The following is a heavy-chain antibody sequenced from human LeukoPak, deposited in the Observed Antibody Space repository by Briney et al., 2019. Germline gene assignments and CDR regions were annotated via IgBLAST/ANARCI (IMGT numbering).Heavy chain of an antibody. V-gene: IGHV4-34*01. CDR1: GGSFSGYY. J-gene: IGHJ5*02. Sequence: PSETLSFTCAVYGGSFSGYYWSWIRQPPGKGLEWIGEINHNGSTNYNPSLKSRVTISVDTSKNQFSLKLSSVTAADTAVYYCARGNVGYYDFWSGRFDPWGQGTLVTVSS. D-gene: IGHD3-3*01. CDR3: ARGNVGYYDFWSGRFDP. CDR2: INHNGST.